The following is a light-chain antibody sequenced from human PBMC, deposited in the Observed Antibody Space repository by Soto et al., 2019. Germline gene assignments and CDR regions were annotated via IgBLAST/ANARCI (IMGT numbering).Light chain of an antibody. J-gene: IGKJ1*01. CDR2: DAS. V-gene: IGKV1-5*01. CDR1: QSTSTW. CDR3: QQYNSFST. Sequence: DIQMTQSPSTLSASVGDRVTSSCRASQSTSTWLAWYQQKPGKAPKLLIYDASTLESGVPSRFSGSGSGTEFTLTISSLQPDDFATYYCQQYNSFSTFGQGTKVDIK.